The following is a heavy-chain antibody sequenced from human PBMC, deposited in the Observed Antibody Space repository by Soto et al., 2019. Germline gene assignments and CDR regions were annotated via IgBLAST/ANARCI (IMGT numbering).Heavy chain of an antibody. D-gene: IGHD3-10*02. Sequence: PSETLSLTCTVSGGSISSGGYYWSWIRQHPGKGLEWMGYIYYSGSTYYNPSLKSRVTISVDTSKNQFSLKLSSVTAADTAVYYCARGLWSMSGLDYWGQGTLVTSPQ. V-gene: IGHV4-31*03. CDR3: ARGLWSMSGLDY. CDR1: GGSISSGGYY. J-gene: IGHJ4*02. CDR2: IYYSGST.